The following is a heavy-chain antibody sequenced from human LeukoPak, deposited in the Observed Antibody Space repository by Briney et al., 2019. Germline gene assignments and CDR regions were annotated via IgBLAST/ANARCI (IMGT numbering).Heavy chain of an antibody. V-gene: IGHV3-15*07. CDR3: TTGIRGD. J-gene: IGHJ4*02. D-gene: IGHD3-10*01. CDR2: IASKTDGGAT. Sequence: GGSLRLSCAASGFTVGSNYMNWVRQAPGEGLDWVGRIASKTDGGATDYAAPVKGRFTISRDDSKNTLNLQMNSLKTEDTAVYYCTTGIRGDWGQGTLVTVSS. CDR1: GFTVGSNY.